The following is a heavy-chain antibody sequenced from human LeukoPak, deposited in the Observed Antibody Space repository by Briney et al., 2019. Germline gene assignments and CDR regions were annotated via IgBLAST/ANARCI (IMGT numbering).Heavy chain of an antibody. V-gene: IGHV1-69*13. Sequence: ASVKVSCKASGGTLSSYAISWVRQAPGQGLEWMGGIIPIFGTANYAQKFQGRVTITADESTSTAYMELSSLRSEDTAVYYCAQIIAAAGDDYWGQGTLVTVSS. D-gene: IGHD6-13*01. CDR1: GGTLSSYA. CDR2: IIPIFGTA. J-gene: IGHJ4*02. CDR3: AQIIAAAGDDY.